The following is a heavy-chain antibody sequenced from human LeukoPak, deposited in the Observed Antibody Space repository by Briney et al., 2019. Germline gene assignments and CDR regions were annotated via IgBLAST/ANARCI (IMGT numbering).Heavy chain of an antibody. V-gene: IGHV3-23*01. Sequence: GGSLGLSCAASGFIFDRYGMTWVRQAPGEGLKWVSSISDSGSRTYYADSVKGRFTVSRDNSKNTVYVQMNSLRAEDTAIYYCAKQESSGSYPYYFDYWGQGTLVTVSS. J-gene: IGHJ4*02. D-gene: IGHD3-22*01. CDR2: ISDSGSRT. CDR3: AKQESSGSYPYYFDY. CDR1: GFIFDRYG.